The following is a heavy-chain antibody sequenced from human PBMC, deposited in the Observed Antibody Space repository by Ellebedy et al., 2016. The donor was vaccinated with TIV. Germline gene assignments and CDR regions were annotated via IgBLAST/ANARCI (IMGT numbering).Heavy chain of an antibody. CDR1: GFTFSSYS. CDR3: ARDQTGAFDY. J-gene: IGHJ4*02. Sequence: GESLKISXAASGFTFSSYSMNWVRQAPGKGLEWVSSISSSSSYIYYADSVKGRFTISRDNAKNSLYLQMNSLRAEDTAVYYCARDQTGAFDYWGQGTLVTVSS. D-gene: IGHD7-27*01. CDR2: ISSSSSYI. V-gene: IGHV3-21*01.